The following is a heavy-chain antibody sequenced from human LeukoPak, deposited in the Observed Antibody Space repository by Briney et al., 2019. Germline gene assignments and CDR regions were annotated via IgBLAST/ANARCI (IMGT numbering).Heavy chain of an antibody. CDR1: GFTFSISW. CDR3: ARDRAYNAFDI. Sequence: SGGSLRLSYAASGFTFSISWMTWVRQAPGKGLEWLANIKEDGGKENYVDSVKGRFTISRDNAKNSVYLQLNSLRVEDTALYYCARDRAYNAFDIWGQGTMVTVSS. J-gene: IGHJ3*02. V-gene: IGHV3-7*01. D-gene: IGHD4-11*01. CDR2: IKEDGGKE.